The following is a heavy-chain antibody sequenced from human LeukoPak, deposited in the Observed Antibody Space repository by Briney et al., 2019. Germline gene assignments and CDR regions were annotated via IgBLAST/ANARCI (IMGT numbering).Heavy chain of an antibody. J-gene: IGHJ4*02. D-gene: IGHD2-15*01. V-gene: IGHV4-59*01. CDR2: IYYSGST. CDR3: ARAPGSRSRFDY. Sequence: SETLSLTCTVSGGSISSYYRSWIRQPPGKGLEWIGYIYYSGSTNYNPSLKSRVTISVDTPKNQFSLKLSSVTAADTAVYYCARAPGSRSRFDYWGQGTLVTVSS. CDR1: GGSISSYY.